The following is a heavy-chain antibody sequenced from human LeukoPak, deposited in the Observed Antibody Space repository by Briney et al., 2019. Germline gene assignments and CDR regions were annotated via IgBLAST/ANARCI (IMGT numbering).Heavy chain of an antibody. J-gene: IGHJ4*02. CDR2: IYYSGST. CDR3: ARGPAKRDYDSSGHLALDY. CDR1: GGSISSSSYY. Sequence: SETLSLTCTVSGGSISSSSYYWGWIRQPPGKGLEWIGSIYYSGSTYYNPSLKSRVTISVDTSKNQFSLKLSSVTAADTAVYYCARGPAKRDYDSSGHLALDYWGQGTLVTVSS. D-gene: IGHD3-22*01. V-gene: IGHV4-39*01.